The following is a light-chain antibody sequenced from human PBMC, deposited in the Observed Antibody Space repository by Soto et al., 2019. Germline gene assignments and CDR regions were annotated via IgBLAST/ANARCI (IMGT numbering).Light chain of an antibody. CDR1: QSVSSSY. V-gene: IGKV3-20*01. J-gene: IGKJ3*01. CDR2: GAS. CDR3: HQYGSSPRFT. Sequence: EIVLTQSPGTLSLSPGERATLSCRASQSVSSSYLAWYQQKPGQAPRLLIYGASSRATGIPDRFSGSGSGTAFSLTSSRLEPEDFAVYYWHQYGSSPRFTFGPGTKVDIK.